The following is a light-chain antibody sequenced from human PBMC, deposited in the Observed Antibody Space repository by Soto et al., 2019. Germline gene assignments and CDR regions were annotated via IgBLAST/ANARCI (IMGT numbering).Light chain of an antibody. CDR3: SSYATGTTHVV. Sequence: QPASVSGSPGQSITISCTGTSSDIGGYNYVSWYQQYPGKAPKLMIYEVSNRPSGVSNRFSGSKSGNAASLTISGLQAEDEADYYCSSYATGTTHVVFGGGTKLTVL. J-gene: IGLJ2*01. CDR2: EVS. V-gene: IGLV2-14*01. CDR1: SSDIGGYNY.